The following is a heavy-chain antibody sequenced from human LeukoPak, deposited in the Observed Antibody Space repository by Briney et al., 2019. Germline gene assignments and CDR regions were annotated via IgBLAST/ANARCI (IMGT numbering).Heavy chain of an antibody. Sequence: GGSLRLSCAASGFTFDDYAMHWVRQAPGKGLEWVSLISGDGGSTYYADSVKGRFTISRDNSKNSLYLQMNSLRTEDTALYYCAKDPHSNYDFWSGYQNYLGQGTLVNVSS. CDR2: ISGDGGST. CDR3: AKDPHSNYDFWSGYQNY. V-gene: IGHV3-43*02. CDR1: GFTFDDYA. D-gene: IGHD3-3*01. J-gene: IGHJ4*02.